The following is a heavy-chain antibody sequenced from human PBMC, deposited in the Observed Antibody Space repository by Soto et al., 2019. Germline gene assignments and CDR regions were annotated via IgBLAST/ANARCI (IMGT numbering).Heavy chain of an antibody. CDR3: ARASRHYYYCIDV. V-gene: IGHV3-66*01. J-gene: IGHJ6*02. Sequence: EVQLVESGGGLVQPGGSLRLSCAASGFTVSSNYMSWVRQAPGKGLEWVSVIYSGGSTYYADSVKGRFTISRDNSKVTLYLQMNSLRAAATAVYYWARASRHYYYCIDVWGRGTTVTVS. CDR2: IYSGGST. CDR1: GFTVSSNY.